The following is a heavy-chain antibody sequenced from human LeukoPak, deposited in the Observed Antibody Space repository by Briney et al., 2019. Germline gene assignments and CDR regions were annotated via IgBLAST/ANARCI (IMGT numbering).Heavy chain of an antibody. J-gene: IGHJ3*02. CDR3: AKGSVDTGKGNDAIDI. D-gene: IGHD5-18*01. CDR1: GFTFDDYA. CDR2: ISWKSGSI. Sequence: GGSLRLSCAASGFTFDDYAMHWVRQAPGKGREGVSGISWKSGSIRYVDSVKGRFTISRDNPKNYLYLQMNSLRAEDMALYYCAKGSVDTGKGNDAIDIWGQGTMVTVSA. V-gene: IGHV3-9*03.